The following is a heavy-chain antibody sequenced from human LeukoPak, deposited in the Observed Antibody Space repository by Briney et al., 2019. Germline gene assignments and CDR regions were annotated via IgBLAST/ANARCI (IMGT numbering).Heavy chain of an antibody. CDR1: GGSISTYY. Sequence: SETLSLTCTVSGGSISTYYWSWIRQPAGKGLEWIGRIYASGSTNYKPSLKSRVTVSVDTSKNQFSLKLTSVTAADTAVYYCARETHSGRYSLDNWFDPWGQGTLVTVSS. CDR3: ARETHSGRYSLDNWFDP. CDR2: IYASGST. D-gene: IGHD1-26*01. J-gene: IGHJ5*02. V-gene: IGHV4-4*07.